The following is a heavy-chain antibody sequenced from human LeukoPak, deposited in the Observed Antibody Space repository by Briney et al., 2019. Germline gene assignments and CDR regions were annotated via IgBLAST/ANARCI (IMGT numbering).Heavy chain of an antibody. CDR3: ARDLSYYGMDV. J-gene: IGHJ6*02. Sequence: GGSLRLSCAASGFTFSSHAMSWVRQAPGKGLEWVSVIYRGGSTYYADSVKGRFTISRDNSKNTLYLQMNSLRAEDTAVYYCARDLSYYGMDVWGQGTTVTVSS. CDR1: GFTFSSHA. V-gene: IGHV3-53*01. D-gene: IGHD2/OR15-2a*01. CDR2: IYRGGST.